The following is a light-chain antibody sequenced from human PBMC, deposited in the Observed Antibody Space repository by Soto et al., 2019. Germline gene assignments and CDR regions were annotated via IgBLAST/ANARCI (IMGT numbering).Light chain of an antibody. Sequence: EVVMTQSPATLSVSPGEGVTLSCRASQGIGDTLAWYQQKPGQAPRLLIYGSSSRATGIPDRFSGSGSGTDFTLTISRLEPEDFAVYYCQQYGSSPYTFGQGTKLEIK. V-gene: IGKV3-20*01. CDR2: GSS. CDR1: QGIGDT. CDR3: QQYGSSPYT. J-gene: IGKJ2*01.